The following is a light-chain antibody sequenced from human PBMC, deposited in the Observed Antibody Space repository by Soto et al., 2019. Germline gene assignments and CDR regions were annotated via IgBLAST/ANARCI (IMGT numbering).Light chain of an antibody. CDR1: QGISSY. Sequence: DIQMTQSPSSLSASVGDRVTITCRASQGISSYLNWYQQRPGKAPKLLIYAASSLQSGVPSRFSGSGSGTDFTLTISSLQPEDFATYYCQQSYSTLGITFGQGTRLEIK. V-gene: IGKV1-39*01. J-gene: IGKJ5*01. CDR3: QQSYSTLGIT. CDR2: AAS.